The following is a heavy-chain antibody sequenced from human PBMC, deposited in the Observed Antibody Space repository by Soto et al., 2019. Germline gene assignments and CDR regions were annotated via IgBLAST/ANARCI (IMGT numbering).Heavy chain of an antibody. CDR1: GGTFSSYA. CDR2: IIPIFGTA. Sequence: SVKVSCKASGGTFSSYAISWVRQAPGQGLEWMGGIIPIFGTANYAQKFQGRVTITADESTSTAYMELSSLRSEDTAVYYCASKGVPAATGYYYYGMDVWGQGTTVTVSS. J-gene: IGHJ6*02. D-gene: IGHD2-2*01. V-gene: IGHV1-69*13. CDR3: ASKGVPAATGYYYYGMDV.